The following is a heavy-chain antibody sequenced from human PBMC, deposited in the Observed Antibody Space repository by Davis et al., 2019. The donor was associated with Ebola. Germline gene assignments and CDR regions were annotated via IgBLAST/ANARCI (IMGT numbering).Heavy chain of an antibody. CDR2: ISSSSSYI. V-gene: IGHV3-21*01. Sequence: GGSLRLSCAASGFTFSSYSMNWVRQAPGKGLEWVSSISSSSSYIYYADSVKGRFTISRDNAKNSLYLQMNSLRAEDTAVYYCARVAYGDYYFDYWGQGTLVTVSS. CDR3: ARVAYGDYYFDY. CDR1: GFTFSSYS. J-gene: IGHJ4*02. D-gene: IGHD4-17*01.